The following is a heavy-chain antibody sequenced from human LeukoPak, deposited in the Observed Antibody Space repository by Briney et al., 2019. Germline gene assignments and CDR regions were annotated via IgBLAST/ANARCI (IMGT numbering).Heavy chain of an antibody. D-gene: IGHD6-13*01. V-gene: IGHV4-30-2*01. CDR3: AGRRPPKTRSWYYFDY. Sequence: PSETLSLTCTVSGGSISSGGYYWSWIRQPPGKGLEWIGYIYHSGSTYYNPSLKSRVTVSVDTSKNQFSLKLSSVTAADTAVYCCAGRRPPKTRSWYYFDYWGQGTLVTVSS. CDR1: GGSISSGGYY. J-gene: IGHJ4*02. CDR2: IYHSGST.